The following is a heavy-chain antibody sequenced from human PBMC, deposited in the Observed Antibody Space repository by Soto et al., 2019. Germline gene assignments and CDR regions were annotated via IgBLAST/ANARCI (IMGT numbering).Heavy chain of an antibody. J-gene: IGHJ4*02. CDR1: GFTFNDAW. CDR2: IKSKIDGGTT. CDR3: MTDRQNRPAY. Sequence: GSLRLSCAGSGFTFNDAWMNWVRQAPGKGLEWVGCIKSKIDGGTTGYAAPLKGRFTISRDDSKNTVWLQMNSLRTEDTAVYYCMTDRQNRPAYWGQGTLVTVSS. V-gene: IGHV3-15*07.